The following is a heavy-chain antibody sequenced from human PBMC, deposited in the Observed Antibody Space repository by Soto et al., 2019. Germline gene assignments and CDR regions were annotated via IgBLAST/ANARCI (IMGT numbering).Heavy chain of an antibody. CDR1: GYTFNSYT. V-gene: IGHV1-3*01. D-gene: IGHD3-22*01. CDR3: ATPQDYDGCLDS. J-gene: IGHJ4*02. CDR2: INVGNGNT. Sequence: GASMKVSCKTPGYTFNSYTIHWVRQAPGQRLEWMGWINVGNGNTRYSQKFQGRLTLTRDTPGNTAYLELNSLISEDTAVYYCATPQDYDGCLDSWGQGTLVTVSS.